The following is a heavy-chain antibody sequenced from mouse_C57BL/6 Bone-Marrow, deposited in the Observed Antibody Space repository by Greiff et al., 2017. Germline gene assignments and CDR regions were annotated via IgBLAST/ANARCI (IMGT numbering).Heavy chain of an antibody. V-gene: IGHV7-3*01. Sequence: EVQLVESGGGLVQPGGSLSLSCAASGFTFTDYYMSWVRQPPGKALEWLGFIRNKANGYTTEYNASVQGRFTISRDNAQSILYLQMNALRAEDSATYYCAGYYGNAFAYWGQGTLVTVSA. CDR3: AGYYGNAFAY. D-gene: IGHD2-1*01. CDR1: GFTFTDYY. J-gene: IGHJ3*01. CDR2: IRNKANGYTT.